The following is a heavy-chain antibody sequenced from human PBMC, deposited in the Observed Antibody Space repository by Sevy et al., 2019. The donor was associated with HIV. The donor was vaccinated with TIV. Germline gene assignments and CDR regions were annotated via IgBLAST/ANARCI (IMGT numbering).Heavy chain of an antibody. CDR2: IYTSGST. J-gene: IGHJ4*02. V-gene: IGHV4-4*07. CDR1: GGSISSYY. D-gene: IGHD5-18*01. Sequence: SESLSLTCTVSGGSISSYYWSWIRQPAGKGLEWIGRIYTSGSTNYNPSLKSRVTMSVDTSKNQFSLKLSSVTAADTAVYYCARDGGSWGYSYGYDYWGQGTLVTVSS. CDR3: ARDGGSWGYSYGYDY.